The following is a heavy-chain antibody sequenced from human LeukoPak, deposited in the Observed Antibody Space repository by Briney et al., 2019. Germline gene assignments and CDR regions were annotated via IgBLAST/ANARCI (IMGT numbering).Heavy chain of an antibody. V-gene: IGHV3-48*01. D-gene: IGHD1-1*01. J-gene: IGHJ4*02. CDR2: IGISSGNT. CDR1: GFRFSDYS. Sequence: GGSLRLSCAASGFRFSDYSMNWVRQAPGKGLEWISYIGISSGNTNYADSVKGRFTISGDKAKNSLYLQMNSLRVEDTAVYYCARDYKCAFDNWGQGTLVTVSS. CDR3: ARDYKCAFDN.